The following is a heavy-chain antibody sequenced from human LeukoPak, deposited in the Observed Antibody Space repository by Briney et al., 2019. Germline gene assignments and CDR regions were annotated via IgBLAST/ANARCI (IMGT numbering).Heavy chain of an antibody. V-gene: IGHV4-39*01. CDR2: IYYSGST. Sequence: SETLSLTCTVSGGSISSSSYYWGWIRQPPGKGLEWIGSIYYSGSTYYNPSLKSQVTISVDTSKNQFSLKLSSVTAADTAVYYCAPFLTLGYYFDYWGQGTLVTVSS. D-gene: IGHD2/OR15-2a*01. CDR1: GGSISSSSYY. CDR3: APFLTLGYYFDY. J-gene: IGHJ4*02.